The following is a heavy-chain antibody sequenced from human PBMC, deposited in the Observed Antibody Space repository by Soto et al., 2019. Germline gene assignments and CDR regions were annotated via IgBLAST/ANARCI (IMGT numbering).Heavy chain of an antibody. V-gene: IGHV3-23*01. D-gene: IGHD3-10*01. Sequence: GGSLRLSCAASGFTFSSYDMSWVRQAPGKGLEWVSVIAGSGGSTYYADSVKGRFTISRDNSKNTLYLQMNSLRVEDTAVYYCAKGRAGAVFDYWGQGTLVTVSS. CDR2: IAGSGGST. J-gene: IGHJ4*02. CDR3: AKGRAGAVFDY. CDR1: GFTFSSYD.